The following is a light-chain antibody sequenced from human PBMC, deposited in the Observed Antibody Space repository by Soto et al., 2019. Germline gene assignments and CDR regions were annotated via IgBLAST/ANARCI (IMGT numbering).Light chain of an antibody. J-gene: IGKJ1*01. CDR1: QNIRSD. V-gene: IGKV3-15*01. CDR2: GAS. Sequence: EIVLTQSPGTLSLSPGERATLSCRASQNIRSDLAWYQQKPGQAPRLLMYGASIRATGIPARFTGSGSGTDFTLTISSLQSEDLAIYYCQQYINWTFGQGTKVDIK. CDR3: QQYINWT.